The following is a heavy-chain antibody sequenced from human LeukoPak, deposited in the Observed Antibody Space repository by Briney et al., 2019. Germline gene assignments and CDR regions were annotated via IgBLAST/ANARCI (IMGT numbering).Heavy chain of an antibody. V-gene: IGHV3-21*01. J-gene: IGHJ3*02. CDR1: GFTFSTYA. Sequence: GGSLRLSCAASGFTFSTYAMNWVRQAPGKGLEWVSTISGSGGTTYYADSVKGRFTISRDNAKNSLYLQMNSLRAEDTAVYYCARGRGYSYAGFGAFDIWGQGTMVTVSS. CDR3: ARGRGYSYAGFGAFDI. CDR2: ISGSGGTT. D-gene: IGHD5-18*01.